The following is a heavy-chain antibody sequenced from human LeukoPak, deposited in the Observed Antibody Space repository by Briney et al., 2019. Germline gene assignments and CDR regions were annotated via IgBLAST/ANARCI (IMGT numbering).Heavy chain of an antibody. Sequence: SETLSLTCAVYGGSFSAYFWSWIRQPPGKGLEWIGEINHSGSTDYNPSLKSRVTLSVDTSKNLFSLKLSSVTAADTAVYYCGRSIASHGPTHNWFGPWGQGTLVTVSS. D-gene: IGHD6-6*01. V-gene: IGHV4-34*01. CDR2: INHSGST. CDR1: GGSFSAYF. CDR3: GRSIASHGPTHNWFGP. J-gene: IGHJ5*02.